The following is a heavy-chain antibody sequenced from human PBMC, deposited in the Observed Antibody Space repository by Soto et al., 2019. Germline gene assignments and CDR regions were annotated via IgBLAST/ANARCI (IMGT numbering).Heavy chain of an antibody. D-gene: IGHD1-1*01. CDR2: ITPIFSSA. CDR3: EKTTVPSYIVHGMDV. CDR1: GGSFNSYA. V-gene: IGHV1-69*01. Sequence: QVQLVQSGAEVKKPGSSVKVSCKASGGSFNSYAISWVRQAPGQGHEWLGGITPIFSSANYAQKFQGRLTTTADESTSTAYMGLASLTTDHPDVYYCEKTTVPSYIVHGMDVGGQGTTVTVPS. J-gene: IGHJ6*02.